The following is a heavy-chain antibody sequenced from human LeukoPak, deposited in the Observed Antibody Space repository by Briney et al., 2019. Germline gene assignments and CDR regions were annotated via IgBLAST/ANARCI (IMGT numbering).Heavy chain of an antibody. J-gene: IGHJ5*02. V-gene: IGHV3-73*01. CDR1: GFTFSGSA. D-gene: IGHD2-2*01. CDR3: TRHVVVPAARGVNWFDP. CDR2: IRSNANSYAT. Sequence: GGSLRLSCAASGFTFSGSAMHWVRQASGKGLEWVGRIRSNANSYATAYAASVKGRFTISSDDSKNTAYLQMNSLKTEDTAVYYCTRHVVVPAARGVNWFDPWGQGTLVTVSS.